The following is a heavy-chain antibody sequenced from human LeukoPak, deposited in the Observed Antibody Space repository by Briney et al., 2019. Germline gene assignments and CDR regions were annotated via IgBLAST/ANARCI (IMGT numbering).Heavy chain of an antibody. CDR2: IYSGGST. CDR3: AKDRHIVVVPAARSGGLFDY. V-gene: IGHV3-53*05. D-gene: IGHD2-2*01. CDR1: GFTVSSND. Sequence: GGSLRLSCAASGFTVSSNDMSWVRQAPGKGLECISVIYSGGSTDYADSVKGRFTISRDNSKNTLYLQMNSLRAEDTAVYYCAKDRHIVVVPAARSGGLFDYWGQGTLVTVSS. J-gene: IGHJ4*02.